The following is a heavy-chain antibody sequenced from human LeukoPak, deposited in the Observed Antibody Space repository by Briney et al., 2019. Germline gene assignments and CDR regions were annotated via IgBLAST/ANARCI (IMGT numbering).Heavy chain of an antibody. Sequence: GGSLRLSCAASGFTFSSYSMNWVRQAPGKGLEWVSSISSSSSYIYYADSVKGRFTISRDNAKNSLYLQMNSLRAEDTAVYYCARGSGWYCYYYGMDVWGQGTTVTVSS. CDR2: ISSSSSYI. CDR1: GFTFSSYS. CDR3: ARGSGWYCYYYGMDV. V-gene: IGHV3-21*01. D-gene: IGHD6-19*01. J-gene: IGHJ6*02.